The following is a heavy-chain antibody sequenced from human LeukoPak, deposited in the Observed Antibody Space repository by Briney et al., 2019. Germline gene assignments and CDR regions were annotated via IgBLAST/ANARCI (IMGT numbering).Heavy chain of an antibody. CDR1: GYTFISYG. D-gene: IGHD1-26*01. CDR2: ISGNNGNT. CDR3: ARDMGSGSLHY. Sequence: ASVKVSCKTSGYTFISYGISWVRQAPGQGLEWMGWISGNNGNTNYEQKVQGRVTMTTDTSTSTAYMELRSLRPEDTAVYYCARDMGSGSLHYWGQGTLVTVSS. V-gene: IGHV1-18*01. J-gene: IGHJ4*02.